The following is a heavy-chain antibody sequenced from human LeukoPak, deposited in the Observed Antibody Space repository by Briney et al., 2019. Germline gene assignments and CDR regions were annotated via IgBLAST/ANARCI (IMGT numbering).Heavy chain of an antibody. J-gene: IGHJ4*02. CDR2: ISSNGGST. V-gene: IGHV3-64*01. D-gene: IGHD6-19*01. CDR1: GFTFSSYA. CDR3: AREGREWLSVGIDY. Sequence: PGGSLRLSCAASGFTFSSYAMHWVRQAPGKGLEYVSAISSNGGSTYYANSVKGRFTISRDNSKNTLYLQMGSLRAEDTAVYYCAREGREWLSVGIDYWGRGTLVTVSS.